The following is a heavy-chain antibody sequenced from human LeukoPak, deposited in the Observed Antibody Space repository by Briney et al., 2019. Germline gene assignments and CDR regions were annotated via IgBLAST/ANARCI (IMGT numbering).Heavy chain of an antibody. CDR2: IYYSGTT. D-gene: IGHD4-17*01. J-gene: IGHJ4*02. CDR3: ARDSTPYGHSGY. CDR1: GDSIRRDNYY. V-gene: IGHV4-61*01. Sequence: SETLSPTCTVSGDSIRRDNYYWSWIRQPPGKGLEWIGYIYYSGTTNYNPSLKSRVTISVDTSKNQFSLKLSSVTAADTAVYYCARDSTPYGHSGYWGQGTLVTVSP.